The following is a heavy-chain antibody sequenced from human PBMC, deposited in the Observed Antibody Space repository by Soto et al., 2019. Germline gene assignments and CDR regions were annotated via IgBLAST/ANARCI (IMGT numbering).Heavy chain of an antibody. D-gene: IGHD3-16*01. V-gene: IGHV1-69*01. Sequence: QVQLVQSGAEVQKPGSSVKVSCKASGGTLSNYAISWVRQAPGHGLEWVGGIIPIFGTASYAQKFQGRVTITANESTSTAYLELSSLRSEDTSVYYCARDRSWDYFDYWGQGTLVTVS. J-gene: IGHJ4*02. CDR1: GGTLSNYA. CDR3: ARDRSWDYFDY. CDR2: IIPIFGTA.